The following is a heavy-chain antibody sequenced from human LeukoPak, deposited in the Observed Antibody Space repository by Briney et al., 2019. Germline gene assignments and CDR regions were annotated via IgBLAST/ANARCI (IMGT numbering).Heavy chain of an antibody. V-gene: IGHV3-7*01. CDR2: IKEDGSEK. CDR1: GFTFSDYW. D-gene: IGHD3-16*01. CDR3: ARAVWVLDS. Sequence: PGRSLRLSCTASGFTFSDYWMTWVRQAPGKGLEWVANIKEDGSEKYYVGSVKGRFTISRDNAKKSLWLQMNSLRAEDTAVYFCARAVWVLDSWGQGSLVTVSS. J-gene: IGHJ4*02.